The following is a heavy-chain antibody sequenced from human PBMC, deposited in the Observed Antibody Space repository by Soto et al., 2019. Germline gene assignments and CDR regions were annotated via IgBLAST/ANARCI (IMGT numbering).Heavy chain of an antibody. D-gene: IGHD5-18*01. Sequence: GASVKVSCKVSGYTLTELSMHWVRQAPGKGLEWMGGFDPEDGETIYAQKFQGRVTMTEDTSTDTAYMELNSLTSEDTAIYYCARMESFGSLNWFDPWGQGTLVTVSS. J-gene: IGHJ5*02. CDR2: FDPEDGET. CDR3: ARMESFGSLNWFDP. V-gene: IGHV1-24*01. CDR1: GYTLTELS.